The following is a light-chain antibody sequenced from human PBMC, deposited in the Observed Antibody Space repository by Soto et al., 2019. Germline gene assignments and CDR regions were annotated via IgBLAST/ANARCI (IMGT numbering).Light chain of an antibody. CDR1: QDISHY. Sequence: EIQVSQSASAMSASVGDRVTITCLASQDISHYLAWFQQKPGKVPKRLIFAVSNLESGVPSRFRGSGSGTEFTLTITSLQPEDFATYYCLQHNSYPWTFGQGTKVDIK. J-gene: IGKJ1*01. CDR2: AVS. V-gene: IGKV1-17*03. CDR3: LQHNSYPWT.